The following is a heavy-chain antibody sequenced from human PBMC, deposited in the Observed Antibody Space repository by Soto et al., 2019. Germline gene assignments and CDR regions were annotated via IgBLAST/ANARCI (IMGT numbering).Heavy chain of an antibody. CDR3: ARLEMMGYDYFWGSYGPLYF. Sequence: PSETLSLTCTVPGGSISSDYWSWIRQPPGKRLEWIGYIYYSGSTNYNPSLKSRVTISVDTSKNQFSLKLSSVTAADTAVYYCARLEMMGYDYFWGSYGPLYFWGQGSLVTVSS. CDR2: IYYSGST. V-gene: IGHV4-59*08. D-gene: IGHD3-16*01. J-gene: IGHJ4*02. CDR1: GGSISSDY.